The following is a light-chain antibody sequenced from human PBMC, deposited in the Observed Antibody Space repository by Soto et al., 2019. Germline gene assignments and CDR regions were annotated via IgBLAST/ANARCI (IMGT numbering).Light chain of an antibody. CDR3: QQFKNYWT. Sequence: GDRVTITCRASQTISTWMAWYQQKPGKAPKLLVYDASTLQSGVASRFSGSGSGTEFTLTISSLQPDDFATYYCQQFKNYWTFGQGTKVDIK. V-gene: IGKV1-5*01. CDR1: QTISTW. CDR2: DAS. J-gene: IGKJ1*01.